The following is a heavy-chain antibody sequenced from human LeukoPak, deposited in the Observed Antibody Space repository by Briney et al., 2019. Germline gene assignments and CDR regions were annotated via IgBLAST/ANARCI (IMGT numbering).Heavy chain of an antibody. V-gene: IGHV4-59*01. Sequence: SETLSLTCTVSGGFIRSYYWSWIRQPPGKGLEWIGYIYNSGSTNYNPSLKSRVTISVDTSKNQFSLKLSSVTAADAAVYYCARDFKYYDSSGYYAFDIWGQGTMVTVSS. J-gene: IGHJ3*02. CDR1: GGFIRSYY. D-gene: IGHD3-22*01. CDR2: IYNSGST. CDR3: ARDFKYYDSSGYYAFDI.